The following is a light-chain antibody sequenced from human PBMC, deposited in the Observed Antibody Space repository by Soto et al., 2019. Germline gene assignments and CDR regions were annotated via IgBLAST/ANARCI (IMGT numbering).Light chain of an antibody. CDR2: SNT. V-gene: IGLV1-44*01. CDR3: AALDDSLNGVV. Sequence: QSVLTQPPSASGTPGQTNAISCSGGSSNIGSHTVNWYQQLPGTAPRLLIYSNTQRPSGVPDRFSGSKSGTSSSLAISGLQSEYEGDYYCAALDDSLNGVVFGGGTKVTVL. J-gene: IGLJ2*01. CDR1: SSNIGSHT.